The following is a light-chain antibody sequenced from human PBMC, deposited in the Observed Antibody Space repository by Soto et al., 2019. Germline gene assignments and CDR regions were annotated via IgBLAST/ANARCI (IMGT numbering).Light chain of an antibody. CDR2: DAY. J-gene: IGKJ4*01. CDR3: PHHSDGPST. Sequence: EIVLTKSPATLSLSPGDRATLSCRAIQSVSRYLAWYQQKPGQSPRLLIYDAYNRATGILDSFSGSASATDVTLTISSLEPEGDEVHYCPHHSDGPSTLGGGTKVQIK. V-gene: IGKV3-11*01. CDR1: QSVSRY.